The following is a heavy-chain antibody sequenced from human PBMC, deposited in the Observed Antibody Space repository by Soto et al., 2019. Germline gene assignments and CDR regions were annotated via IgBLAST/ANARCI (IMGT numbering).Heavy chain of an antibody. CDR3: AREVFNYGSGSYYYYYYGMDV. J-gene: IGHJ6*02. D-gene: IGHD3-10*01. CDR2: INPSGGST. V-gene: IGHV1-46*01. CDR1: GYTFTSYD. Sequence: ASVKVSCKASGYTFTSYDMHWVRQAPGQGLEWMGIINPSGGSTSYAQKFQGRVTMTRDTSTNTVYMELSSLRSEDTAVYYCAREVFNYGSGSYYYYYYGMDVWGQGTTVTVSS.